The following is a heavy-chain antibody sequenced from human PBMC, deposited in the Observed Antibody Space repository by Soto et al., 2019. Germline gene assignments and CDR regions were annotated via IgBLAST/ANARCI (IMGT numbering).Heavy chain of an antibody. V-gene: IGHV4-59*08. CDR2: IYYSGST. CDR1: GGSISSYD. CDR3: ARLWVNSRYDY. J-gene: IGHJ4*02. Sequence: PSETLSLTCPVSGGSISSYDWSWIRQPPGKGLEWIGYIYYSGSTNYNPSLKSRVTISVDTSKNQFSLKLSSVTAADTAVYYCARLWVNSRYDYWGQGTLVTVSS. D-gene: IGHD3-16*01.